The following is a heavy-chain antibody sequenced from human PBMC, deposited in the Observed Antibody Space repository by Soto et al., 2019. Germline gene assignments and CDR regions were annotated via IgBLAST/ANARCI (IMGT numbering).Heavy chain of an antibody. CDR2: ISSDESNK. J-gene: IGHJ4*02. CDR3: ASGFNSGTYNPH. D-gene: IGHD3-10*01. CDR1: GFIFSNYA. Sequence: TGGSLRLSCAASGFIFSNYAMHWVRQAPGKGPEWVAVISSDESNKYYADSVKGRFTISRDNSKNTLYLQMNSLRAEDTALYYCASGFNSGTYNPHWGQGILVTVSS. V-gene: IGHV3-30*03.